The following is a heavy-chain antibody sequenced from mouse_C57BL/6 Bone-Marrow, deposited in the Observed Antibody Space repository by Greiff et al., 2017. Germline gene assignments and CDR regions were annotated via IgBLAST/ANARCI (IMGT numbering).Heavy chain of an antibody. D-gene: IGHD2-5*01. J-gene: IGHJ3*01. CDR3: ARNAYYSNYAWFAY. Sequence: VKLMASGPGLVAPSQSLSITCTVSGFSLTSSAISWVRQPPGKGLEWLGVIWTGGGTNYNSALKSRLSISKDNSKSQVFLKMNSLQTDDTARYYCARNAYYSNYAWFAYWGQGTLVTVSA. CDR2: IWTGGGT. CDR1: GFSLTSSA. V-gene: IGHV2-9-1*01.